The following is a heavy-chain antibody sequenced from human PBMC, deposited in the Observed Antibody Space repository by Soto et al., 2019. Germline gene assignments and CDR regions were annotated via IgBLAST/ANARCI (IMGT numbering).Heavy chain of an antibody. V-gene: IGHV1-2*04. CDR3: ARTHCSSTSCYVGTWDY. CDR2: INPNSGGT. Sequence: QVQLVQSGAEVKKPGASVKVSCRASGYTFTGYYMHWVRQAPGQGLEWMGWINPNSGGTNYAQNFKGWVTMTRDTSITAAYMELSRLRSYDMDVYYCARTHCSSTSCYVGTWDYWGQGTLVTVSS. CDR1: GYTFTGYY. D-gene: IGHD2-2*01. J-gene: IGHJ4*02.